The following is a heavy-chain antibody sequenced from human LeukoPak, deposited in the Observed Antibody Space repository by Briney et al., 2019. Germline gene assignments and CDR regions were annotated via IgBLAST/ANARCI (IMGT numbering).Heavy chain of an antibody. CDR2: IIPIFGTA. CDR1: GGTFSSYA. V-gene: IGHV1-69*05. J-gene: IGHJ4*02. Sequence: SVTVSCKASGGTFSSYAISWVRQAPGQGLEWMGGIIPIFGTANYAQKFQGRVTITTDESTSTAYMELSSLRSEDTAVYYCARVTRGYSYGGIDYWGQGTLVTVSS. D-gene: IGHD5-18*01. CDR3: ARVTRGYSYGGIDY.